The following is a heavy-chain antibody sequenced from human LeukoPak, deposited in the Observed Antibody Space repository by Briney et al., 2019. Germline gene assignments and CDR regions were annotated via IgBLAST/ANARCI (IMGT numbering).Heavy chain of an antibody. CDR3: ARVAYSSSWPNWFDP. CDR1: GGSISSSSYY. J-gene: IGHJ5*02. V-gene: IGHV4-39*07. D-gene: IGHD6-13*01. Sequence: SETLSLTCTVSGGSISSSSYYWGWIRQPPGKGLEWIGSIYYSGSTYYNPSLKSRVTISVDTSKNQFSLKLSSVTGADTAVYYCARVAYSSSWPNWFDPWGQGTLVTVSS. CDR2: IYYSGST.